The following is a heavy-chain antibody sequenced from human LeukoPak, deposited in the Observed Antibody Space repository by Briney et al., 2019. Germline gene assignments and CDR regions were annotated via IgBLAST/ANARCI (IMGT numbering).Heavy chain of an antibody. V-gene: IGHV4-59*01. CDR3: ARSGRGYYFDY. J-gene: IGHJ4*02. Sequence: SGTLSLTCTVSGGSINSYYWSWIRQPPGKGLEWIGYIYYSGSTNYNPSLKSRVTISVDTSKNQFSLKLSSVTAADTAVYYCARSGRGYYFDYWGQGTLVTVSS. CDR1: GGSINSYY. D-gene: IGHD2-15*01. CDR2: IYYSGST.